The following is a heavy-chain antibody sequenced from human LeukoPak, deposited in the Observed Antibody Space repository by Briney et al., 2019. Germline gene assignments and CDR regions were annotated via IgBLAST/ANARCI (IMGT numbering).Heavy chain of an antibody. V-gene: IGHV3-43*02. J-gene: IGHJ4*02. CDR3: ARHQAMASDY. D-gene: IGHD5-24*01. Sequence: GGSLRLSCAASGFTFDDYAMHWVRQAPGKGLEWVSLISGDGGSTYYADSVKGRFTISRDNSNKTLYLQMNSLRVEDTAMYYCARHQAMASDYWGQGTLVTVPS. CDR1: GFTFDDYA. CDR2: ISGDGGST.